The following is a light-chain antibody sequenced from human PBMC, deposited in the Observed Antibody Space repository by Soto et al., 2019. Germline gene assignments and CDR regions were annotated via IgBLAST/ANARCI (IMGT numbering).Light chain of an antibody. V-gene: IGKV3-15*01. CDR3: QQYNDWPLT. J-gene: IGKJ4*01. CDR1: QSVSSN. Sequence: EIVMTQSPATLSVSPGEXATLSCRASQSVSSNLAWYQQKPGQGPRLLIYGASTRATDIPGRFSGSGSGTEFTLTISSLQSEDFAVYYCQQYNDWPLTFGGGTKVDIK. CDR2: GAS.